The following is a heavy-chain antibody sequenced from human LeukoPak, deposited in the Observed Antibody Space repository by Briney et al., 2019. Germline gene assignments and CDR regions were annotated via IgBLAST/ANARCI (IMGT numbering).Heavy chain of an antibody. D-gene: IGHD3-22*01. Sequence: GGSLRLSCAASGFTFSTYGMNWVRQAPGKGLEWVSYITSSSSTMFYADSVKGRFTISRDNSKNTLYLQMNSLRAEDTAVYYCTKKITFYYESSGYDWGQGTLVTVSS. CDR1: GFTFSTYG. V-gene: IGHV3-48*01. CDR3: TKKITFYYESSGYD. J-gene: IGHJ4*02. CDR2: ITSSSSTM.